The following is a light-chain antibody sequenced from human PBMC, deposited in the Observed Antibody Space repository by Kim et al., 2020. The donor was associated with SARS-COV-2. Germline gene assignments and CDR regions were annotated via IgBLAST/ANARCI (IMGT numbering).Light chain of an antibody. J-gene: IGLJ1*01. CDR3: QAWDNSAGV. Sequence: EDPGKTASITWSGDGLGNKYAAWYQQRSGQSPVLVIYQDSKRPSGIPERFSGYNSGNTATLTKSGSQAMDEADYYCQAWDNSAGVFGTGTKVTVL. V-gene: IGLV3-1*01. CDR1: GLGNKY. CDR2: QDS.